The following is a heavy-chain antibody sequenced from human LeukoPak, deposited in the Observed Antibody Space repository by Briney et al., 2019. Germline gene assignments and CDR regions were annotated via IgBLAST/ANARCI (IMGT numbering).Heavy chain of an antibody. Sequence: GGSLRLSCAASGFSLSSHAMSWVRQAPGKGLEWVSATSSSDAGTYYADSVKGRFTISRDNAKNTLYLQMNSLRAEDTAVYYCARVVAAASGPAFDIWGQGTMVTVSS. D-gene: IGHD2-15*01. J-gene: IGHJ3*02. CDR1: GFSLSSHA. CDR2: TSSSDAGT. V-gene: IGHV3-23*01. CDR3: ARVVAAASGPAFDI.